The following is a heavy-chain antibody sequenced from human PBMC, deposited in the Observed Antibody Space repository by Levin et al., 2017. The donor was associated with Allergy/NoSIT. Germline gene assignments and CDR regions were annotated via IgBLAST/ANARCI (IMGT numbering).Heavy chain of an antibody. J-gene: IGHJ6*02. V-gene: IGHV3-30*04. Sequence: HPGGSLRLSCAAFEFTFRSYAMHWVRQAPGKGLEWVAVVSHSGTNNFYADFVEGRFTISRDDSKNTLYLQMNSLRPEDTAIYYCARVNNPWELGYYYGLDVWGQGTTVTVSS. CDR3: ARVNNPWELGYYYGLDV. D-gene: IGHD1-26*01. CDR1: EFTFRSYA. CDR2: VSHSGTNN.